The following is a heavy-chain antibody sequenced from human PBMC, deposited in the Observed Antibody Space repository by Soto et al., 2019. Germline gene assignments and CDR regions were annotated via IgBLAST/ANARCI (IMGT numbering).Heavy chain of an antibody. CDR3: AKEAYYYHSSGPGYFDY. Sequence: GSLRLSCXASGFTFSSYAMSWVRQAPGKGLEWVSAISGSGGSTYYADSVKGRFTISRDNSKNTLYLQMNSLRAEDTAVYYCAKEAYYYHSSGPGYFDYWGQGTLVTVSS. J-gene: IGHJ4*02. CDR1: GFTFSSYA. D-gene: IGHD3-22*01. CDR2: ISGSGGST. V-gene: IGHV3-23*01.